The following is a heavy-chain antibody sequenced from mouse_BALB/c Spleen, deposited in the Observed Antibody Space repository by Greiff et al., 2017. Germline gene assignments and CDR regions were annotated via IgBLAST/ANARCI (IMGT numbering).Heavy chain of an antibody. CDR1: GFNIKDYY. Sequence: VQLQQSGAELVRPGALVKLSCKASGFNIKDYYMHWVKQRPEQGLEWIGWIDPENGNTIYDPKFQGKASITADTSSNTAYLQLSSLTSEDTAVYYCARQSLYYFDYWGQGTTLTVSS. V-gene: IGHV14-1*02. CDR2: IDPENGNT. J-gene: IGHJ2*01. CDR3: ARQSLYYFDY.